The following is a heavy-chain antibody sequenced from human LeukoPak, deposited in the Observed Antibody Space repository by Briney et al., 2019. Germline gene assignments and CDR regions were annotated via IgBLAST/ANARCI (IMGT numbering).Heavy chain of an antibody. CDR1: GFTFSNAW. Sequence: KTGGSLRLSCAASGFTFSNAWMSWVRQAPGKGLEWVGRIISKTDGGTTDYAAPVKGRFTISRDDSKNTLYLQMNSLKTEDTAVYYCTTGQYSTYYDFWSGYHTFDYWGQGTLVTVSS. CDR3: TTGQYSTYYDFWSGYHTFDY. J-gene: IGHJ4*02. D-gene: IGHD3-3*01. CDR2: IISKTDGGTT. V-gene: IGHV3-15*01.